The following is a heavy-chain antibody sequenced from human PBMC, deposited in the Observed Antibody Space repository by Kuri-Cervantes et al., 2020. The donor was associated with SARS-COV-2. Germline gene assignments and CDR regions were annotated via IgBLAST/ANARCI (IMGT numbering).Heavy chain of an antibody. CDR2: ISGSGGST. J-gene: IGHJ4*02. D-gene: IGHD1-26*01. CDR1: GFTFSSYS. CDR3: AKEFSGSYWTGNFDY. V-gene: IGHV3-23*01. Sequence: GGSLRLSCAVSGFTFSSYSMSWVRQAPGKGLEWVSAISGSGGSTYYADSVKGRFTISRDNSKNTLYLQMNSLRAEDTAVYYCAKEFSGSYWTGNFDYWGQGTLVTVSS.